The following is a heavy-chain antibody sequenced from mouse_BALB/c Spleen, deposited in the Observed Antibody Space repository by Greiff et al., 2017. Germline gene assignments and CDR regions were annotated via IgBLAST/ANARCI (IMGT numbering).Heavy chain of an antibody. CDR2: ISSGSSTI. CDR1: GFTFSSFG. D-gene: IGHD2-1*01. V-gene: IGHV5-17*02. CDR3: ARGGNFYAMDY. Sequence: EVQLVESGGGIVQPGGSRKLSCAASGFTFSSFGMHWVRQAPEKGLEWVAYISSGSSTIYYADTVKGRFTISRDNPKNTLFLQMTSLRSEDTAMYYCARGGNFYAMDYWGQGTSVTVSS. J-gene: IGHJ4*01.